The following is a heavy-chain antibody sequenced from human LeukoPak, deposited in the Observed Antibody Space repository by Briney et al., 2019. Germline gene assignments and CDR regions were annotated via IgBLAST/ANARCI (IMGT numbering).Heavy chain of an antibody. D-gene: IGHD1-1*01. Sequence: SETLSLNCTVSDGSISIYYWSWIRQPPGKGLEWIGYIYTRGSTNYSPSLKSRVTISSDTSKNQFSLKLISVTAADTAVYYCARQRVPGTYYFDYWGQGTLDTVSS. V-gene: IGHV4-4*09. CDR2: IYTRGST. CDR3: ARQRVPGTYYFDY. CDR1: DGSISIYY. J-gene: IGHJ4*02.